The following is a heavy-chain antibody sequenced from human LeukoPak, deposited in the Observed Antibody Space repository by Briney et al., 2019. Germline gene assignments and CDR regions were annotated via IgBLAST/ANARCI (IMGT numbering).Heavy chain of an antibody. J-gene: IGHJ4*02. CDR2: IYGGSST. Sequence: QSGPCLRPSHAPAGFTASIKYTSSVRQAPGGGLEWDSVIYGGSSTYDAVSVKGRFTISRDNSKNSLYLQMNSVRAEDTAVYYCARDGSGDLWGHFDYGGRGTLVTVSS. V-gene: IGHV3-53*01. CDR1: GFTASIKY. CDR3: ARDGSGDLWGHFDY. D-gene: IGHD1-26*01.